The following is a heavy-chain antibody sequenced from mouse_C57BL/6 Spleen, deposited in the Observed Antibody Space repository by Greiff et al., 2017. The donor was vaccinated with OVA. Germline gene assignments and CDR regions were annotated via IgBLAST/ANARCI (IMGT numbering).Heavy chain of an antibody. CDR3: ARSPAAYYAMDY. V-gene: IGHV1-82*01. CDR1: GYAFSSSW. J-gene: IGHJ4*01. Sequence: VQLQQSGPELVKPGASVKISCKASGYAFSSSWMNWVKQRPGKGLEWIGRIYPGDGDTNYNGKFKGKATLTADKSSSTAYMQLSSLTSEDSAVYFCARSPAAYYAMDYWGQGTSVTVSS. CDR2: IYPGDGDT.